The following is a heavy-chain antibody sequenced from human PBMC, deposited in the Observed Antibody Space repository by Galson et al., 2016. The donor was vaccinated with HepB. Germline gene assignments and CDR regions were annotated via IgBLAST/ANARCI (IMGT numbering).Heavy chain of an antibody. CDR3: ARSGYSYALSFDY. CDR2: IHYSGST. CDR1: GGSISSGGYY. V-gene: IGHV4-31*03. J-gene: IGHJ4*02. D-gene: IGHD5-18*01. Sequence: TLSLTCTVSGGSISSGGYYWSWIRQHPGKGLEWIGYIHYSGSTYYNPPLKSRVIISVDTSTNQFPLQLTSVAAADTAVYYCARSGYSYALSFDYWGQGALVTVSS.